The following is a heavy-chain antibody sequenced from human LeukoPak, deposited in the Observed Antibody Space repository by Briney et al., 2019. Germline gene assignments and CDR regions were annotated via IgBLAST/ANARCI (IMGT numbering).Heavy chain of an antibody. J-gene: IGHJ1*01. CDR2: ISYDGSNK. CDR1: GFTFSSYG. D-gene: IGHD3-22*01. V-gene: IGHV3-30*18. CDR3: AKVRQSYYDSSGFYFQH. Sequence: PGGSLRLSCAASGFTFSSYGMHWVRQAPGKGLEWVAVISYDGSNKYYADSVKGRFTISRDNSKNTLYLQMNSLRAEDTAVYYCAKVRQSYYDSSGFYFQHWGQGTLVTVSS.